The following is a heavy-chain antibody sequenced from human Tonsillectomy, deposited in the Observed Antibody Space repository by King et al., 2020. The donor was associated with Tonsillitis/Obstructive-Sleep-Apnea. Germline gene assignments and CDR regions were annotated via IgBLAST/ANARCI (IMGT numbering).Heavy chain of an antibody. V-gene: IGHV1-2*02. D-gene: IGHD3-3*01. Sequence: QLVQSGAEVKKPGASVKVSCKASGYTFTDYYIHWVRQAPGQGLEWMGWINPNSGGAKYAQKFQGGVTMTRDTSISTFYMELSRLGSDDTAVYYCARDHEADRGDFWGGYDYWGQGTLITVSS. CDR3: ARDHEADRGDFWGGYDY. J-gene: IGHJ4*02. CDR2: INPNSGGA. CDR1: GYTFTDYY.